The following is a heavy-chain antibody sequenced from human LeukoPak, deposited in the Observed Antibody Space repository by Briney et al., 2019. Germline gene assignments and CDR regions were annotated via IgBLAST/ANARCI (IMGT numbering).Heavy chain of an antibody. J-gene: IGHJ4*02. CDR3: AREDIQLWLTSIPLGPDL. D-gene: IGHD5-18*01. Sequence: GGSLRLSCAASGFTFSSYGMHWVRQAPGKGLEWVANIKQDGSEKYYVDSVKGRFTISRDNAKNSLYLQMNSLRAEDTAVYYCAREDIQLWLTSIPLGPDLWGQGTLVTVSS. CDR2: IKQDGSEK. CDR1: GFTFSSYG. V-gene: IGHV3-7*01.